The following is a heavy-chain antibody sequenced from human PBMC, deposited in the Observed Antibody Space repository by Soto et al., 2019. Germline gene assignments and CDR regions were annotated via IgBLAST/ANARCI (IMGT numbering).Heavy chain of an antibody. CDR3: ARSPITVAGTGDDYYYYGMDV. J-gene: IGHJ6*02. Sequence: QVQLVQSGAEVKKPGASVKVSCKASGYTFTSYGITWVRQAPGQGLEWMGWISAYNGNTNYAQKLQGRVTTTKDTSTSTAYMELRSLRYDDTAVYYCARSPITVAGTGDDYYYYGMDVWGQGTTVTVSS. CDR1: GYTFTSYG. D-gene: IGHD6-19*01. CDR2: ISAYNGNT. V-gene: IGHV1-18*01.